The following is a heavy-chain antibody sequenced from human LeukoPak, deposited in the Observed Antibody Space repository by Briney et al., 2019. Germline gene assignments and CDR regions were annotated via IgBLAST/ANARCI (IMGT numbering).Heavy chain of an antibody. CDR1: GFSFDDYA. J-gene: IGHJ6*02. Sequence: PGGSLRLSCAASGFSFDDYAMHWLRQAPGKGLQWVSGISWNSGSEGYADSVKGRFTISRDNAKNSLYLQMNSLRVEDTAVYYCARDVKYGMDVWGQGTTVTVSS. CDR3: ARDVKYGMDV. V-gene: IGHV3-9*01. CDR2: ISWNSGSE.